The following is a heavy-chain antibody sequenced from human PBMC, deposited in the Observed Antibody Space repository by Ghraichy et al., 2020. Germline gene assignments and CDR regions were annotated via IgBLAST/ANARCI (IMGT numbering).Heavy chain of an antibody. J-gene: IGHJ2*01. CDR2: IKTDGSTT. CDR1: EFTFSSYW. D-gene: IGHD1-14*01. V-gene: IGHV3-74*01. CDR3: ARSNADWYFDL. Sequence: GGSLRLSCAASEFTFSSYWMHWVRRAPGKGLVWVSRIKTDGSTTDYADSVKGRFTISRDNAKKTLYLQMNSLRSEDTAVYYCARSNADWYFDLWGRGALVTVSS.